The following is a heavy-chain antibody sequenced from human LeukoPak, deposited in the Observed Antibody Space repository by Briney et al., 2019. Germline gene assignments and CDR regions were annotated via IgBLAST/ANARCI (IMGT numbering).Heavy chain of an antibody. V-gene: IGHV3-21*01. D-gene: IGHD3-22*01. CDR1: GFTFSSYS. CDR2: ISSSSSYI. CDR3: ARARDSSGSDAFDI. Sequence: PRGSLRLSCAASGFTFSSYSMNWVRQAPGKGLEWVSSISSSSSYIYYADSVKGRFTISRDNAKNSLYLQMNSLRAEDTAVYYCARARDSSGSDAFDIWGQGTMVTASS. J-gene: IGHJ3*02.